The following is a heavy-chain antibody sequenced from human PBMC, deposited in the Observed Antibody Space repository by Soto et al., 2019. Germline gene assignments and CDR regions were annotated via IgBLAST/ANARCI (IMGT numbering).Heavy chain of an antibody. CDR1: GGSITSGCYY. Sequence: QVQLQESGPGLVKPSQTLSLTCTVSGGSITSGCYYWSWIRQHAGKGLEYIGYIYYTGSTYYNPSLKSRVTISVDTSKNQFSLKLSSVTAADTAVYYCAAEVGFGPLFDYWGQGTLVTVSS. V-gene: IGHV4-31*03. CDR2: IYYTGST. D-gene: IGHD3-3*01. CDR3: AAEVGFGPLFDY. J-gene: IGHJ4*02.